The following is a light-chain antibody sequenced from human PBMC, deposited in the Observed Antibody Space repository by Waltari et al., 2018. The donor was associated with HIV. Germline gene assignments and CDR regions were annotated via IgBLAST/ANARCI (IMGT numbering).Light chain of an antibody. CDR1: GSNVGAGYD. CDR2: GST. J-gene: IGLJ3*02. V-gene: IGLV1-40*01. CDR3: PSYDSRLSSVL. Sequence: QSVLTQPPSVSGAPGQRVTIPCTGGGSNVGAGYDVHWYQQLPASAPKLLIFGSTHRPVGLPDRFSASKSATSASPAIAARQAEDEADYYGPSYDSRLSSVLFGGGTKLTVL.